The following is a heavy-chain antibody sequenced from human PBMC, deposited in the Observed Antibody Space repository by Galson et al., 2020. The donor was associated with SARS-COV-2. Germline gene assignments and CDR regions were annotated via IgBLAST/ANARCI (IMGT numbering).Heavy chain of an antibody. CDR1: GFTFSTYA. V-gene: IGHV3-30*18. CDR2: ISYDGSDS. D-gene: IGHD3-10*01. J-gene: IGHJ4*02. Sequence: QLGESLKISCAASGFTFSTYAMHWVRQAPGKGLEWVALISYDGSDSYYADSVKGRFTISRDNSKDTLYLQLNSLRLEDTAMYFCAKGEVRWFKGSLGSWGRGARVSVS. CDR3: AKGEVRWFKGSLGS.